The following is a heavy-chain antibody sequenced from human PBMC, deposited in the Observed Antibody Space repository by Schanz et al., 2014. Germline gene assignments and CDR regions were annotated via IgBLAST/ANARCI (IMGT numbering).Heavy chain of an antibody. CDR3: ASDFWSGYSHYYYGLDV. V-gene: IGHV1-2*02. Sequence: QVHLVQSGSELKKPGASVKVSCKSSGATFNSYAFGWVRQAPGQGLEWMGWINPDSGGTNYAQKFQGRVTMTRDMSINTAYMELSRLRSDDSAVYYCASDFWSGYSHYYYGLDVWGQGTTVTVSS. J-gene: IGHJ6*02. D-gene: IGHD3-3*01. CDR1: GATFNSYA. CDR2: INPDSGGT.